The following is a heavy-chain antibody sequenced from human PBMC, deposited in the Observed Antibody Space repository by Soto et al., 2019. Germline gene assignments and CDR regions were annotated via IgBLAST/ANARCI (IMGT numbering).Heavy chain of an antibody. J-gene: IGHJ4*02. Sequence: EVQLVESGGGWVQPGRSLRLSCAASGFTFENYAMHWVRQGPGKCLEWVAGISWKSGSIGYADSVRGRFTISRDNAKNSLYLQMNSLRPEDTALYYCAKDKVYSNYQYYFASWGQGTLVTVSS. CDR3: AKDKVYSNYQYYFAS. CDR2: ISWKSGSI. V-gene: IGHV3-9*01. CDR1: GFTFENYA. D-gene: IGHD4-4*01.